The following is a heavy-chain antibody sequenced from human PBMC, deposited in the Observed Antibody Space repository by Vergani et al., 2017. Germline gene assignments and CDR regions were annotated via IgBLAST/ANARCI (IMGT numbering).Heavy chain of an antibody. Sequence: QVQLVQSGAEVKKPGASVKVSCKASGYTFTSYDINWVRQATGQGLEWMGWMNPNSGNTGYAQKFRGRVTMTRNTSISTAYMELSSLRSEDTAVYYCARGRETYGDYDYYFDDWGQGTLVTVSS. J-gene: IGHJ4*02. CDR2: MNPNSGNT. CDR1: GYTFTSYD. CDR3: ARGRETYGDYDYYFDD. V-gene: IGHV1-8*01. D-gene: IGHD4-17*01.